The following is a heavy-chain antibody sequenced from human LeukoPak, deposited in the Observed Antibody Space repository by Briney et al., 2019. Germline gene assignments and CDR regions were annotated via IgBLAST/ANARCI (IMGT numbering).Heavy chain of an antibody. CDR2: MYYSGTT. V-gene: IGHV4-59*02. CDR1: GASVSSFY. CDR3: AGQVGARIRYYYTSGLDV. D-gene: IGHD1-26*01. J-gene: IGHJ6*02. Sequence: SETLSLTCTVSGASVSSFYWNWIRQPPGKGLEWIGSMYYSGTTNYDPSFKSRVTISLDTSKNEFSLRLKSLTAADTAVYYCAGQVGARIRYYYTSGLDVWGQGTTVAVSS.